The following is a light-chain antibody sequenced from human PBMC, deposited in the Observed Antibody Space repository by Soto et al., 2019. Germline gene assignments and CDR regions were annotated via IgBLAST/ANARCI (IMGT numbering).Light chain of an antibody. J-gene: IGKJ5*01. CDR1: QSVSSN. V-gene: IGKV3-15*01. CDR2: STF. CDR3: QQYGSSPPIT. Sequence: EIVMTQSPATLSVFPGERATLSCRASQSVSSNLAWYQQKPGQAPRLLIYSTFTRATGIPARFSGSGSGTDFTLTISRLEPEDFAVYYCQQYGSSPPITFGQGTRLEIK.